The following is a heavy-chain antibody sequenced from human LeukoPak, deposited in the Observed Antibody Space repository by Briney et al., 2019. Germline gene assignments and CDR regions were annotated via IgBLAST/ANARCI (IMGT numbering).Heavy chain of an antibody. J-gene: IGHJ4*02. CDR2: INPKSGGT. D-gene: IGHD6-13*01. Sequence: ASVKVSCKASGYTFSGYYMHWVRQAPGQGLEWMGWINPKSGGTNEAQKFHDRVTMTRDTSIRTAYMEVSRLRSDDTAVYYCARDTVSRSSSWRTLPDYWGQGTLVTVSS. V-gene: IGHV1-2*02. CDR1: GYTFSGYY. CDR3: ARDTVSRSSSWRTLPDY.